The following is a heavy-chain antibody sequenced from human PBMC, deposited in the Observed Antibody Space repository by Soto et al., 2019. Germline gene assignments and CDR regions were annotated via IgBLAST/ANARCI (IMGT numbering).Heavy chain of an antibody. V-gene: IGHV4-31*03. J-gene: IGHJ4*02. CDR2: IYYSGST. Sequence: PSETLSLTCTVSGGSISSGGYYWSWIRQHPGKGLEWIGYIYYSGSTYYNPSLKSRVTISVDTSKNQFSLKLSSVTAADTAVYYCAAGSGSYYNGALADYWGQGTLVTVSS. CDR1: GGSISSGGYY. CDR3: AAGSGSYYNGALADY. D-gene: IGHD3-10*01.